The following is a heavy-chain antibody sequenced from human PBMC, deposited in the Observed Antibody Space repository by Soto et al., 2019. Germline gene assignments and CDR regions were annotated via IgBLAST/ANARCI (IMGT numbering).Heavy chain of an antibody. Sequence: EVQLLESGGGLVQPGGSLRLSCAASGFTFSNYAMSWVRQAPGKGLEWVSDISDSGGNTYYADSVKGRFTISRDNSKNTLYRQMNSLRAEDTAIDYCAKHPISAYYYYYGMAVWGQGPTFTVS. J-gene: IGHJ6*02. CDR3: AKHPISAYYYYYGMAV. CDR1: GFTFSNYA. D-gene: IGHD6-25*01. CDR2: ISDSGGNT. V-gene: IGHV3-23*01.